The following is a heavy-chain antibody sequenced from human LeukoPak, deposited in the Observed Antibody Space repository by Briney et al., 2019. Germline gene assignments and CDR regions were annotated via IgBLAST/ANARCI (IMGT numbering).Heavy chain of an antibody. Sequence: GRSLRLSCAASGFTFSSYAMHWVRQAPGKGLEWVAVISYDGSNKYYADPVKGRFTISRDNSKNTLYLQMNSLRAEDTAVYYCASYGERTFDYWGQGTLVTVSS. CDR1: GFTFSSYA. D-gene: IGHD4-17*01. J-gene: IGHJ4*02. CDR2: ISYDGSNK. V-gene: IGHV3-30*04. CDR3: ASYGERTFDY.